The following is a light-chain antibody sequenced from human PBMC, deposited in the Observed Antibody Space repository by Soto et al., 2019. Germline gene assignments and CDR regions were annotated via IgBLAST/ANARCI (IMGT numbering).Light chain of an antibody. J-gene: IGKJ5*01. V-gene: IGKV1-5*03. CDR3: QQYNNWPPIT. CDR1: QSISSW. Sequence: DIQMTHSPSTLSASAGDRVTITSRASQSISSWLAWYQQKPGKAPKLLIYKASSLESGVPSRFSGSGSGTEFTLTISSLQSEDFAVYYCQQYNNWPPITFGQGTRLEIK. CDR2: KAS.